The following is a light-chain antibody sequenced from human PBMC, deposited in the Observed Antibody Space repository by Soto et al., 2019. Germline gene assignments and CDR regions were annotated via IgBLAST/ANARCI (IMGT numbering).Light chain of an antibody. V-gene: IGKV3-15*01. CDR3: QQYYNWPRT. CDR1: QSVSSN. J-gene: IGKJ1*01. Sequence: EIVMTQSPATLSVSPGERATLSCRASQSVSSNLAWYQQKPGQAHRLLIYGASTRATGIPARFSGSGSGTEFTLTISGLQSEDFAVYYCQQYYNWPRTFGQGTKVDIK. CDR2: GAS.